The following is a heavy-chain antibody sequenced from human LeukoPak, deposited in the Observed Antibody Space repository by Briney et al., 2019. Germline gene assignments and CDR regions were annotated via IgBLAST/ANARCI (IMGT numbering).Heavy chain of an antibody. D-gene: IGHD3-22*01. J-gene: IGHJ4*02. Sequence: GGSLRLSCAASGFTFSSYSMNWVRQAPGKGLEWVSYISSSSSTIYYADSVEGRFTISRDNAKNSLYLQMNSLRAEDTAVYYCARDSSHESELYYYDSSGYYYLYYFDYWGQGTLVTVSS. CDR3: ARDSSHESELYYYDSSGYYYLYYFDY. CDR2: ISSSSSTI. CDR1: GFTFSSYS. V-gene: IGHV3-48*01.